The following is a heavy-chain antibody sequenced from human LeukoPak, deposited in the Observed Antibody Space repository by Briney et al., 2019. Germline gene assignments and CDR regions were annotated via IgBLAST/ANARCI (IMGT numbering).Heavy chain of an antibody. J-gene: IGHJ4*02. D-gene: IGHD4-11*01. CDR2: IYYTGST. CDR1: GGSIRGYY. CDR3: ARFNDYSNYVDY. Sequence: PSETLSLTCSVPGGSIRGYYWSWSRQPPGKALEWLGYIYYTGSTNYNPSLKSRVTISVDTTKNQFSLKLSSVTAPDTAVYYCARFNDYSNYVDYWGQGNLVTVSS. V-gene: IGHV4-59*08.